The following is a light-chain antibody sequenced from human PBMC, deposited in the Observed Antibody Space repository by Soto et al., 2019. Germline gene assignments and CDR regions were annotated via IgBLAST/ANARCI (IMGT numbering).Light chain of an antibody. V-gene: IGKV3-20*01. CDR2: GTT. Sequence: EIVLTQSPGTLSLSPGERATLSCRASQSVNSLFFGWHQQKPGQAPRLLIYGTTNRAAVIPDRFSGSGSGTDFTLAISRLQPEDSAVYFCQQYGISPTKFGQGTKVEIK. J-gene: IGKJ1*01. CDR1: QSVNSLF. CDR3: QQYGISPTK.